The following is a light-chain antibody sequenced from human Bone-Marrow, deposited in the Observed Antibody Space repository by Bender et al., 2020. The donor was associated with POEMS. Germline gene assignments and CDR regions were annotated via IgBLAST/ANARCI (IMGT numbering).Light chain of an antibody. CDR3: QVWDSSVDHVI. V-gene: IGLV3-21*02. CDR2: DDS. J-gene: IGLJ2*01. CDR1: NIRSKS. Sequence: YVVTQTPSVSVAPGQTARITCGGNNIRSKSVHWYQQKPGQAPVLVVYDDSNRPSGIPERLSGSNSGNTATLTISRVEAGDEADYYCQVWDSSVDHVIFGGGTTLTVL.